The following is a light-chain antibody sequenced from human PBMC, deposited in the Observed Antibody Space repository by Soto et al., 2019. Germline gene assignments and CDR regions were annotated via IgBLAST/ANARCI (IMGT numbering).Light chain of an antibody. J-gene: IGLJ3*02. V-gene: IGLV1-44*01. CDR3: ASWDDMRNRWV. CDR2: SND. Sequence: QSVLTQPPSASGTPGQRVTISCSGSDSNIGSNPVTWYQPLPGMAPKLLTHSNDHRPAGVADRFSGSKSGTSASLAISGLHSEDEADYYCASWDDMRNRWVFGGGTKLTVL. CDR1: DSNIGSNP.